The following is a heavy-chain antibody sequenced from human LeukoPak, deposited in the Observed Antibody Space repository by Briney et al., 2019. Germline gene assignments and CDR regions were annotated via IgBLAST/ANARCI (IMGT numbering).Heavy chain of an antibody. D-gene: IGHD6-19*01. J-gene: IGHJ4*02. V-gene: IGHV3-53*01. CDR3: ARGIAVAGTNYFDY. Sequence: GGSLRLSCAASGFTVSSNYMSWVRQAPGKGLEWVSVIYSGGSTYYADSVKGRFTISRDNSKNALYLQMNSLRAEDTAVYYCARGIAVAGTNYFDYWGQGTLVTVSS. CDR1: GFTVSSNY. CDR2: IYSGGST.